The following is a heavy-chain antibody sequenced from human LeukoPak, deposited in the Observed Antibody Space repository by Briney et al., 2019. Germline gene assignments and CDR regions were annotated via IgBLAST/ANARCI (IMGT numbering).Heavy chain of an antibody. CDR3: ARDPRGVVVVAARESMYGMDV. Sequence: SVKVSCKASGGTFSSYAISWVRQAPGQGLEWMGRIIPILGIANYAQKFQGRVTITADKSTSTAYMELSSLRSEDTAVYYCARDPRGVVVVAARESMYGMDVWGQGTTVTVSS. CDR1: GGTFSSYA. D-gene: IGHD2-15*01. V-gene: IGHV1-69*04. J-gene: IGHJ6*02. CDR2: IIPILGIA.